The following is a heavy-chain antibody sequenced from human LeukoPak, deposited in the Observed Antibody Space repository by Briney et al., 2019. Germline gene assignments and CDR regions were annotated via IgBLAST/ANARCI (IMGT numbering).Heavy chain of an antibody. CDR1: GGTFSSYA. Sequence: SVKVSCKASGGTFSSYAISWVRQAPGQGLEWMGRIIPILGIANYAQKFQGRVTITADKSTSTAYMELSSLRSEDTAVYYCARGGYSYGYAFDIWGQGTMVTVSS. CDR3: ARGGYSYGYAFDI. D-gene: IGHD5-18*01. J-gene: IGHJ3*02. V-gene: IGHV1-69*04. CDR2: IIPILGIA.